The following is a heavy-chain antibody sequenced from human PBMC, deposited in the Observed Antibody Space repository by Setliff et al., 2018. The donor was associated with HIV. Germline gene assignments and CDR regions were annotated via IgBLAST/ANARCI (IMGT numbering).Heavy chain of an antibody. CDR1: GFSFSSFG. D-gene: IGHD2-8*01. CDR3: ARVLLRTNPLYGVASNWFDP. J-gene: IGHJ5*02. Sequence: GGSLRLSCVASGFSFSSFGMHWVRQAPGKGLEWVAVISYDGNNKYYADSVKGRFTISRDNAKSSLFLQMSGLRPEDTAVYYCARVLLRTNPLYGVASNWFDPWGQGTLVTVSS. V-gene: IGHV3-30*03. CDR2: ISYDGNNK.